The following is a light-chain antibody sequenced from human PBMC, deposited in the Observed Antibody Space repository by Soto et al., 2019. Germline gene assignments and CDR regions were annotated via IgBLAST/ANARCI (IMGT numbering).Light chain of an antibody. V-gene: IGKV3-11*01. CDR1: QSVSYY. CDR2: DAS. CDR3: LQRSNFFT. Sequence: EIVLTQSPATLSLSPGERATLSCRASQSVSYYLAWYQQKPGQAPRLLIYDASDRATGIPARFSGSGSGTDFTLTISSLEPEDSAVSYCLQRSNFFTFGGGTKVEIK. J-gene: IGKJ4*01.